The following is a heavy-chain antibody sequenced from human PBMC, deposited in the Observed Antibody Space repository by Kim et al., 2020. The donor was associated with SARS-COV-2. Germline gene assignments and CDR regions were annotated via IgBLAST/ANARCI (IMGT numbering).Heavy chain of an antibody. CDR3: AKDLPVRGVIITHDAFDI. D-gene: IGHD3-10*01. V-gene: IGHV3-30*18. CDR2: ISYDGSNK. CDR1: GFTFSSYG. Sequence: GGSLRLSCAASGFTFSSYGMHWVRQAPGKGLEWVAVISYDGSNKYYADSVKGRFTISRDNSKNTLYLQMNSLRAEDTAVYYCAKDLPVRGVIITHDAFDICGQGTMVTVSS. J-gene: IGHJ3*02.